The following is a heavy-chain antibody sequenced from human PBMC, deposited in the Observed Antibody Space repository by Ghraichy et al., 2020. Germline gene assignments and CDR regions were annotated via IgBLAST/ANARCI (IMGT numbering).Heavy chain of an antibody. J-gene: IGHJ4*01. D-gene: IGHD2-8*01. CDR2: ISGSSDKT. V-gene: IGHV3-23*01. CDR3: AKGGRVSEWWQDLDH. Sequence: GGSLRLSCVASGFTFNTHAMTWVRQAPGKGLEWVSVISGSSDKTFHADSVKGRFTVSRDNFKNSVYLQMDSLRAGDTALYFCAKGGRVSEWWQDLDHWGRGPLVTVSS. CDR1: GFTFNTHA.